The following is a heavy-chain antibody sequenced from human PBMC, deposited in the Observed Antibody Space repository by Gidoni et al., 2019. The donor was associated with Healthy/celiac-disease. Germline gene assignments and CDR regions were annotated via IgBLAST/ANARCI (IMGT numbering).Heavy chain of an antibody. CDR3: ARGRAQRVTKGTYYYYYYYMDV. D-gene: IGHD6-25*01. Sequence: QVQLQRWGAGLLKPSETLSLTCAVYGGSFSGYYWSWIRQAPGKGLEWIGEINHSGSTNYNPALKRRVTISVDTSKNQFSLKLSSVTAADTAVYYCARGRAQRVTKGTYYYYYYYMDVWGKGTTVTVSS. J-gene: IGHJ6*03. CDR2: INHSGST. CDR1: GGSFSGYY. V-gene: IGHV4-34*01.